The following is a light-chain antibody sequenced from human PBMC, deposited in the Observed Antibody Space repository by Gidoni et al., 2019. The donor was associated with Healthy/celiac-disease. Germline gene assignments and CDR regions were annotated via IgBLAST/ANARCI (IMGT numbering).Light chain of an antibody. Sequence: DIQMTQSPSTLSASVGDRVTITCRASQSISSWLDWYQQKPGKAPKLLIYDASSLESGVPSRFSGSGSGTEFTLTISSLQPDDFATYYCQQYNSYSRTFGQGTKLEIK. CDR1: QSISSW. CDR2: DAS. J-gene: IGKJ2*02. CDR3: QQYNSYSRT. V-gene: IGKV1-5*01.